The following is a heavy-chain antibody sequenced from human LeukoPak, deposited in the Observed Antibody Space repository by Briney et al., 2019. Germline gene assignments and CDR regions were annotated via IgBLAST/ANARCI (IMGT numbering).Heavy chain of an antibody. CDR1: GYTFSAYY. CDR2: INPNSGAT. CDR3: ARVSWYGDPPSAWFDP. J-gene: IGHJ5*02. V-gene: IGHV1-2*02. Sequence: ASVKVSCKASGYTFSAYYMHWVRQAPGQGLEWMGWINPNSGATKYAQKFQSRVTMTRDTSISTAYMEVSSLRSDDTAMYYCARVSWYGDPPSAWFDPWGQGTPVTVSS. D-gene: IGHD4-17*01.